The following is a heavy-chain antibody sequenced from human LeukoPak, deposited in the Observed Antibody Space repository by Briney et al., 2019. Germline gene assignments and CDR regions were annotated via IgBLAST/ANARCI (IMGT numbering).Heavy chain of an antibody. D-gene: IGHD6-13*01. CDR3: ASRGQLLDFDY. CDR1: GGSISSGDYY. Sequence: SETLSLTCTVSGGSISSGDYYWSWIRQPPGKGLEWIGYIYYSGSTYYNPSLKSRVTMSVDTSKTQFSLKLSSVTAADTAVYYCASRGQLLDFDYWGQGTLVTVSS. V-gene: IGHV4-30-4*01. CDR2: IYYSGST. J-gene: IGHJ4*02.